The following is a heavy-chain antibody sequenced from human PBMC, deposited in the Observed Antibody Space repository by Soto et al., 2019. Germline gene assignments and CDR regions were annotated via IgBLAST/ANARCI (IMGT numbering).Heavy chain of an antibody. CDR3: AKDASEYYDIPYYFDY. CDR1: GFTFSSYA. Sequence: GGSLRLSCAASGFTFSSYAMSWVRQAPGKGLEWVSAISGSGGSTYYADSVKGRFTISRDNSKNTLYLQMNSLRAEDTAVYYCAKDASEYYDIPYYFDYWGQGTLVTVSS. J-gene: IGHJ4*02. V-gene: IGHV3-23*01. D-gene: IGHD3-9*01. CDR2: ISGSGGST.